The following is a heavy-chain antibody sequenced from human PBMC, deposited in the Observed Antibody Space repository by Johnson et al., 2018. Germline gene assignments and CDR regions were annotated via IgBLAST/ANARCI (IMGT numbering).Heavy chain of an antibody. J-gene: IGHJ6*03. V-gene: IGHV3-30*18. CDR2: ISYDGSNK. CDR3: AKGGSIAARPTEYYYYYMDV. Sequence: QVQLVQSGGGVVQPGRSLRLSCAASRFTFSSYGMHWVRQAPGKGLEWVAVISYDGSNKYYADSVKGRFLISRDNSKNTLYLQMNSRRAEDTAVYYCAKGGSIAARPTEYYYYYMDVWGKGTTVTVSS. D-gene: IGHD6-6*01. CDR1: RFTFSSYG.